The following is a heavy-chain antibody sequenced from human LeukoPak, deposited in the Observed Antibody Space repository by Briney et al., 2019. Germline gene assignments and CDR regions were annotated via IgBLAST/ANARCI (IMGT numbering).Heavy chain of an antibody. J-gene: IGHJ6*02. D-gene: IGHD3-10*01. Sequence: SETLSLTCTVSGGSISSYYWSSIRQPPGKGLEWIGYIYYSGSTNYNPSLKSRVTISVDTSKNQFSLKLSSVTAADTAVYYCARHSPYGSGSPDVWGQGTTVTVSS. CDR1: GGSISSYY. CDR2: IYYSGST. V-gene: IGHV4-59*01. CDR3: ARHSPYGSGSPDV.